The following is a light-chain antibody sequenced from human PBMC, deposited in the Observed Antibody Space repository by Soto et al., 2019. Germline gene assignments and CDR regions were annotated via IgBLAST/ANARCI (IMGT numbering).Light chain of an antibody. CDR2: LNSDGSH. Sequence: QLVLTQSPSASASLGASVKLTCTLSSGHSSYAIAWHQQQPEKGPRYLMKLNSDGSHSNGDGIPDRFSGSSSGAERYLTISSLQSEDEADDYCQTWGTGIVVFGGGTKLTVL. J-gene: IGLJ2*01. CDR1: SGHSSYA. V-gene: IGLV4-69*01. CDR3: QTWGTGIVV.